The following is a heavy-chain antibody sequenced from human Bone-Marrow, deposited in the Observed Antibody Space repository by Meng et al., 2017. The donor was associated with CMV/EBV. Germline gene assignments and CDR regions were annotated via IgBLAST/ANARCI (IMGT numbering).Heavy chain of an antibody. J-gene: IGHJ4*02. Sequence: SETLSLTCTVSGDSISSSTYYWGWVRQPPGKGLEWIGSIYYSVTTYYNPSLKSRVTISVDTSKNQFSLKLNSVTAADTAVYYCATTGGYWGQGTLVTVSS. D-gene: IGHD4-17*01. V-gene: IGHV4-39*07. CDR1: GDSISSSTYY. CDR2: IYYSVTT. CDR3: ATTGGY.